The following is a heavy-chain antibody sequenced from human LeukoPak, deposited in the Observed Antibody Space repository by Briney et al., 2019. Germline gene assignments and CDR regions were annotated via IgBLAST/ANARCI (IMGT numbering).Heavy chain of an antibody. CDR3: ARSLGLYSGYEWGYFDY. Sequence: GRSLRLSCAPSGFTFSSYAMHWVRHAPGKGLEWVAVISYDGSNKYYAGSVKGRFTISRDNSKNTLYLQMNSLRAEDTAVYYCARSLGLYSGYEWGYFDYWGQGTLVTVSS. V-gene: IGHV3-30*04. CDR1: GFTFSSYA. CDR2: ISYDGSNK. J-gene: IGHJ4*02. D-gene: IGHD5-12*01.